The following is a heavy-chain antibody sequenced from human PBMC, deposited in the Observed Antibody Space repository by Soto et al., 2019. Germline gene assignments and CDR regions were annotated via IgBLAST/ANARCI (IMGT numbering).Heavy chain of an antibody. Sequence: PSETLSLTCTVSGVSISPNYWSWIRQPPGKGLEWVGYIYYGGTTSYNPSLKSRVAISLETSKSQFSLRLTAVTAADTAVYYCARLGRYYQSLDTWGPGTLVTVSS. CDR3: ARLGRYYQSLDT. D-gene: IGHD3-10*01. J-gene: IGHJ5*01. V-gene: IGHV4-59*08. CDR2: IYYGGTT. CDR1: GVSISPNY.